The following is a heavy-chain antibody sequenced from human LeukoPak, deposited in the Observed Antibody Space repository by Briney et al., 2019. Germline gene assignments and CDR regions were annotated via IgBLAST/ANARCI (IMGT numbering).Heavy chain of an antibody. V-gene: IGHV1-69*04. CDR1: GGTSNSHA. J-gene: IGHJ4*02. CDR3: ATTNDGGGYQWGDFFDF. D-gene: IGHD3-22*01. CDR2: IIPNLGTT. Sequence: ASVKVSCKASGGTSNSHAITWVRQAPGQGLEWMGRIIPNLGTTNRAQNFQDRVTLTADKSTNTAYMELTSLTSDDTAVYYCATTNDGGGYQWGDFFDFWGQGTLVTVSS.